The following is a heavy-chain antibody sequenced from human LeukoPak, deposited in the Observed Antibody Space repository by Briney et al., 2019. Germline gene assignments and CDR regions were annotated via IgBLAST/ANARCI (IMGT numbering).Heavy chain of an antibody. CDR2: INANAGNP. Sequence: ASVKVSCKASGYTFTGYGMNWVRQAPGQGLEWMGWINANAGNPTYAQGLTGRFVFSSDTSVSTAYMEISSLKAEDTATYYCARDPYFEYWGEGTLVTVSS. V-gene: IGHV7-4-1*02. CDR3: ARDPYFEY. CDR1: GYTFTGYG. J-gene: IGHJ4*02.